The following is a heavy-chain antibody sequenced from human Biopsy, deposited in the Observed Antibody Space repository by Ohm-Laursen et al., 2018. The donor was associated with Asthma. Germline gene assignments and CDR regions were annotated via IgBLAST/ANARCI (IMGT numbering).Heavy chain of an antibody. CDR2: ILPANSET. CDR1: GYTFSDSW. CDR3: ARFIDGTFFVDY. Sequence: ESLRLSCKSSGYTFSDSWFRWVRQMPGTGLERMGIILPANSETKYSPSCQGQSTISADMPISTAFLQWGSLKASDAAIFYCARFIDGTFFVDYWGQGTLVTVSS. V-gene: IGHV5-51*04. D-gene: IGHD1-7*01. J-gene: IGHJ4*02.